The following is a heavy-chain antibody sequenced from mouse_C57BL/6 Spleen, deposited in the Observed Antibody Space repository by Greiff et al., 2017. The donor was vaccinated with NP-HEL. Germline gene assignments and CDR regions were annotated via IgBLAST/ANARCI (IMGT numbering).Heavy chain of an antibody. Sequence: QVQLKQSGAELVRPGASVTLSCKASGYTFTDYEMHWVKQTPVHGLEWIGAIDPETGGTAYNQKFKGKAILTADKSSSTAYMELRSLTSEDSAVYYCTRRGYDYVYAMDYWGQGTSVTVSS. D-gene: IGHD2-4*01. CDR3: TRRGYDYVYAMDY. J-gene: IGHJ4*01. CDR2: IDPETGGT. CDR1: GYTFTDYE. V-gene: IGHV1-15*01.